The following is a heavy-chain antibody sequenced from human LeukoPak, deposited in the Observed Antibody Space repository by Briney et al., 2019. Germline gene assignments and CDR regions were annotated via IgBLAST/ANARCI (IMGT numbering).Heavy chain of an antibody. V-gene: IGHV3-7*01. CDR3: ARGPTVTMTPGDFDS. J-gene: IGHJ4*02. CDR2: IKQDGSEK. Sequence: PGGSLRLSCAASGFTFSRYWMSWVRQAPGKGLEWVANIKQDGSEKYYVDSVKGRFIISRDNAKNSLYLQMNSPRDEDTAMYYCARGPTVTMTPGDFDSWGLGTLVTVSS. CDR1: GFTFSRYW. D-gene: IGHD3-22*01.